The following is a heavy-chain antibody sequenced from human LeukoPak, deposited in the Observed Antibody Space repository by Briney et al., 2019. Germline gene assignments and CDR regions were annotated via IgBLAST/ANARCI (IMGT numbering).Heavy chain of an antibody. CDR3: ARGLLRYFDCLLPYYFDY. J-gene: IGHJ4*02. CDR2: INHSGST. Sequence: SETLSLTCAVYGGSFSGYYWSWIRQPPGKGLEWIGEINHSGSTNYNPSLKSRVTISVDTSKNQFSLKLSSVTAADTAVYYCARGLLRYFDCLLPYYFDYWGQGTLVTVSS. D-gene: IGHD3-9*01. CDR1: GGSFSGYY. V-gene: IGHV4-34*01.